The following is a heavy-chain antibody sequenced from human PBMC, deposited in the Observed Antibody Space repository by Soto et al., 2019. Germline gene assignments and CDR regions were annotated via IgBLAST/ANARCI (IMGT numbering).Heavy chain of an antibody. CDR2: IYYSGST. D-gene: IGHD7-27*01. J-gene: IGHJ4*02. V-gene: IGHV4-61*01. CDR3: ARAKWGSPVFYFDY. Sequence: PSETLSLTCTVSGGSVSSGSYYWSWIRQPPGKGLEWIGYIYYSGSTNYNPSLKSRVTISVDTSKNQFSLKLSSVTAADTAVYYCARAKWGSPVFYFDYWGQGTLVTVSS. CDR1: GGSVSSGSYY.